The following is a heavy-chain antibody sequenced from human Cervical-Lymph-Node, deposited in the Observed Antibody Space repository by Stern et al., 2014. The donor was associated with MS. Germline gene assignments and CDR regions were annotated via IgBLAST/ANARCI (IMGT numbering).Heavy chain of an antibody. D-gene: IGHD4-17*01. Sequence: QLVQSGAEVKKPGASVKVSCKASGYTFTNFAIHWVRQAPGQRPEWMGWINAGIGNTKYSQKFQGRVTITKDTPASTAYMELTSLRSEDTAVYFCARGYADYGDFWGQGTLVTVSS. CDR1: GYTFTNFA. J-gene: IGHJ4*02. CDR3: ARGYADYGDF. CDR2: INAGIGNT. V-gene: IGHV1-3*01.